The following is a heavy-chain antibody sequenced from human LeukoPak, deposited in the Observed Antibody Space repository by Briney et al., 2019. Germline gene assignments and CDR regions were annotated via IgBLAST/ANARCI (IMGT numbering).Heavy chain of an antibody. V-gene: IGHV4-59*08. CDR2: IYYSGST. CDR3: ARSGWAAAGISDWFDP. J-gene: IGHJ5*02. CDR1: GGSFSGYY. Sequence: SETLSLTCAVYGGSFSGYYWSWIRQPPGKGLEWIGYIYYSGSTNYNPSLKSRVTISVDTSKNQFSLKLSSVTAADTAVYYCARSGWAAAGISDWFDPWGQGTLVTVSS. D-gene: IGHD6-13*01.